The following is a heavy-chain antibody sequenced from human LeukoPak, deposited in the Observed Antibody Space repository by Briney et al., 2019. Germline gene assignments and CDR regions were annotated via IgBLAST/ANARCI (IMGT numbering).Heavy chain of an antibody. CDR3: ARDVLGEGLPLDY. J-gene: IGHJ4*02. CDR1: GFTFSSYA. D-gene: IGHD4-11*01. Sequence: GRSLRLSCAASGFTFSSYAMHWVRQAPGKGLEWVAVIAYDGSNKYYADSVKGRSTISRDNSKNTLYLQMNSLRAEDTAVYYCARDVLGEGLPLDYWGQGTLVTVSS. V-gene: IGHV3-30-3*01. CDR2: IAYDGSNK.